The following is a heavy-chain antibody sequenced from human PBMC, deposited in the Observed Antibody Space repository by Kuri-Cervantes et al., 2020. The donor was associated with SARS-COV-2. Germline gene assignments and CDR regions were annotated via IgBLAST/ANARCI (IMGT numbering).Heavy chain of an antibody. CDR3: ARVDGSWYFFY. Sequence: GSLRLPCTVSGGSVSSGSYYWSWIRQPPGKGLEWIGYIYYSGSTNYNPSLKSRVTISVDTSKNQFSLKLSSVTAADTAVYYCARVDGSWYFFYWGQGTLVTVSS. CDR1: GGSVSSGSYY. D-gene: IGHD6-13*01. CDR2: IYYSGST. J-gene: IGHJ4*02. V-gene: IGHV4-61*01.